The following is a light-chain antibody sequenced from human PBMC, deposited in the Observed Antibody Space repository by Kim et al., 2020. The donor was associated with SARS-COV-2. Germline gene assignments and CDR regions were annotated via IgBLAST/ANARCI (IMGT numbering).Light chain of an antibody. CDR1: NIGSKS. J-gene: IGLJ1*01. Sequence: SYELTQPPSVSVAPGKTATITCGGNNIGSKSVHWYQQRPGQAPVIVIYHDTDRPSGIPERFSGSNSGNTATLTISRVEAGDEADYYCQVWDSTTDHYVFATGTKVTVL. CDR3: QVWDSTTDHYV. CDR2: HDT. V-gene: IGLV3-21*04.